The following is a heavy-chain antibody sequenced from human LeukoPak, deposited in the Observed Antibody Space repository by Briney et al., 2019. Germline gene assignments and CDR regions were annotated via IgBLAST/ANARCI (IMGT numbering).Heavy chain of an antibody. CDR2: ITAYNSGDT. D-gene: IGHD2-15*01. J-gene: IGHJ4*02. Sequence: ASVKVSCKASGYTFTSYGISWVRQAPGQGLEWMGWITAYNSGDTKYAQDFQGRVTMTTDTSTSTAYMELRSLTSDDTAVYYCARDQGWCSGGSCYGVHWGQGTLVTVSS. V-gene: IGHV1-18*01. CDR3: ARDQGWCSGGSCYGVH. CDR1: GYTFTSYG.